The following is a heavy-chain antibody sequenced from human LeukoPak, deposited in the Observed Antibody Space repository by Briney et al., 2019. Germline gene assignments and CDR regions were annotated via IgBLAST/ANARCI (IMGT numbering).Heavy chain of an antibody. CDR2: ISSSSSTI. CDR1: GFTFSSYS. CDR3: ARDFRGVRGFSSY. J-gene: IGHJ4*02. Sequence: GGSLRLSCAASGFTFSSYSMNWVRQAPGKGLEWVSYISSSSSTIYYADSVKGRFTISRDNAKNSLYLQMNSLRAEDTAVYYCARDFRGVRGFSSYWGQGTLVTVST. D-gene: IGHD3-10*01. V-gene: IGHV3-48*04.